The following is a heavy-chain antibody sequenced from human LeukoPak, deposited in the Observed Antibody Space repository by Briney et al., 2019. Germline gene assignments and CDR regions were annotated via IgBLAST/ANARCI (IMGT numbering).Heavy chain of an antibody. V-gene: IGHV3-23*01. Sequence: PGGSLRLSCAASGFTFRYYAMHWVRQAPGKGLEWVSTISDNSGSTYYPDSVKGRFTISRDDSKNTLYLQMKSLRAEDTAVHYCAKGTATVTSRFFDYWGQGTLVTVSS. CDR1: GFTFRYYA. CDR3: AKGTATVTSRFFDY. CDR2: ISDNSGST. J-gene: IGHJ4*02. D-gene: IGHD2-21*02.